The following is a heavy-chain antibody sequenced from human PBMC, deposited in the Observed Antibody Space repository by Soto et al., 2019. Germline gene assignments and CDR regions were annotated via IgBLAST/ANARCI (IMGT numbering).Heavy chain of an antibody. J-gene: IGHJ6*02. CDR2: ISGSGGST. CDR1: GFTFSSYV. Sequence: GGSLRLSCAASGFTFSSYVMSWVRQAPGKGLEWVSAISGSGGSTYYADSVKGRFTISRDNSKNTLYLQMNSLRAEDTAVYYCAKGIGGYYYYYGMDVWGQGTTVTVSS. D-gene: IGHD2-15*01. CDR3: AKGIGGYYYYYGMDV. V-gene: IGHV3-23*01.